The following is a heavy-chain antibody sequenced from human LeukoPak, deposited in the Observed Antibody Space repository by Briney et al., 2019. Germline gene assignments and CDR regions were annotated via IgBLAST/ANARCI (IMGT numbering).Heavy chain of an antibody. D-gene: IGHD2-15*01. V-gene: IGHV3-23*01. Sequence: GGSLRLSCAASGFTFSSYAMSWVRQAPGKGLEWVSAISGSGGSTYYADSVKGRFTISRDNSKNTLYLQMNSLRAEDTAVYYCAKILGYCSGGSCYGDDAFDIWGQGTMATVSS. CDR3: AKILGYCSGGSCYGDDAFDI. CDR2: ISGSGGST. J-gene: IGHJ3*02. CDR1: GFTFSSYA.